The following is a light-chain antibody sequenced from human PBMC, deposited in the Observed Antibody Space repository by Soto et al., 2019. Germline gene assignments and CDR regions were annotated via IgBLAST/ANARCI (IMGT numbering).Light chain of an antibody. CDR3: QQSYSTPRT. CDR2: AAS. V-gene: IGKV1-39*01. CDR1: QSISSY. J-gene: IGKJ1*01. Sequence: DIPMTQSPSSLSASVGDRVTITCRASQSISSYLNWYQQKPGKAPKLLIYAASSLQIGVPSRFSGSGSGTDFTLTISSLQPEDFATYYCQQSYSTPRTFGQGTKVEIK.